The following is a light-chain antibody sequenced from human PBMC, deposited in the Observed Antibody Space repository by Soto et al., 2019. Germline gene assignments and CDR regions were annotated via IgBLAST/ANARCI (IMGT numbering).Light chain of an antibody. CDR1: SSDVGSYNL. J-gene: IGLJ1*01. CDR2: EVS. V-gene: IGLV2-23*02. CDR3: AAWDDSLNGPYV. Sequence: QSVLTQPAPVSGSPGQSITISCTGTSSDVGSYNLVSWYQQHPGKAPKLMIYEVSQRPSGVSNRFSGSKSGTSASLTICGLQSEDEADYYCAAWDDSLNGPYVFGTGTKVTVL.